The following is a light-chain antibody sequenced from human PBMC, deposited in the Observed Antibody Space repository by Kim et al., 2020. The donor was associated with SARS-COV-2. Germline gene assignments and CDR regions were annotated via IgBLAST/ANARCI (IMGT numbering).Light chain of an antibody. CDR2: WAS. Sequence: RATINCKSSQSLLYISNNKNYLAWYQQKPGQPPKLLIYWASTRESGVPDRFSGSGSGTDFTLTISSLQAEDVAVYYCQQYYTTITFGQGTRLEIK. CDR3: QQYYTTIT. V-gene: IGKV4-1*01. J-gene: IGKJ5*01. CDR1: QSLLYISNNKNY.